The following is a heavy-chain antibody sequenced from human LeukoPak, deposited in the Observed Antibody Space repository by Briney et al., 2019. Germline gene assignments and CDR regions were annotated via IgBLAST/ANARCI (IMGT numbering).Heavy chain of an antibody. CDR1: GGTFSSYA. CDR3: ARDFTIFGVVIISSWFAP. J-gene: IGHJ5*02. CDR2: VIPILGIA. D-gene: IGHD3-3*01. V-gene: IGHV1-69*04. Sequence: SVKVSCKASGGTFSSYAISWVRQAPGQGLEWMGRVIPILGIANYAQKFQVRVTITADKSTSTAYMELSSLRSEDTDVYYCARDFTIFGVVIISSWFAPWGQGTLVTVSS.